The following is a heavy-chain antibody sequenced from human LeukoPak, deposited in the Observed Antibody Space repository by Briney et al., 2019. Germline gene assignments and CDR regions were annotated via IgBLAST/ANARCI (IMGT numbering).Heavy chain of an antibody. D-gene: IGHD6-13*01. V-gene: IGHV3-73*01. Sequence: GGSLRLSCAASGFTFSGSAMHWVRQASGKGLEWVGRIRSKANSYATAYAASVKGRFTISRDDSKNTAYLQMNSLKTEDTAVYYCTRLSPYSSSWVDYWGQGTLVTVSS. CDR2: IRSKANSYAT. CDR3: TRLSPYSSSWVDY. J-gene: IGHJ4*02. CDR1: GFTFSGSA.